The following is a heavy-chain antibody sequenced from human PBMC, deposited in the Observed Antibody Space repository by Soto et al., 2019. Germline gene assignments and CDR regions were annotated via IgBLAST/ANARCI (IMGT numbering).Heavy chain of an antibody. CDR1: GGSISSSSYY. CDR2: IYYSGST. V-gene: IGHV4-39*01. J-gene: IGHJ5*02. D-gene: IGHD6-13*01. Sequence: QLQLQESGPGLVKPSETLSLTCTVSGGSISSSSYYWGWIRQPPGKGLEWIGSIYYSGSTYYNPSLKSRVTISVDTSKNQSSLKLSSVTAADTAVYYCARPMDSSSWYDHWFDPWGQGTLVTVSS. CDR3: ARPMDSSSWYDHWFDP.